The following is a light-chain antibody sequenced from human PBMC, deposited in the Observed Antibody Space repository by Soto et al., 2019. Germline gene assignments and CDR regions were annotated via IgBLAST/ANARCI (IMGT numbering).Light chain of an antibody. CDR1: SSNIGSNY. CDR2: TND. CDR3: AAWDDSLRGWV. J-gene: IGLJ3*02. V-gene: IGLV1-47*02. Sequence: QSALTQPPSASGTPGQRVTISCSGSSSNIGSNYVYWYQQLPGTAPKLLIYTNDQRPSGVPDRFSVSKSGTSASLAISGLRSEDEADYYCAAWDDSLRGWVFGGGTKLTVL.